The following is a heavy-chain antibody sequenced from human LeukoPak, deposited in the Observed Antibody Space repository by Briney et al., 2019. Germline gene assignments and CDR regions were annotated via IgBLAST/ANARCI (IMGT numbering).Heavy chain of an antibody. CDR3: ARDSAGNDY. J-gene: IGHJ4*02. CDR2: IKQDGSEK. V-gene: IGHV3-7*01. Sequence: GGSLRLSCEASGFTFSTYWMSWVRQAPGKGLEWVANIKQDGSEKYYVDSVKGRFTISRDNAKNSLYLQMNSLRAEDTAMYYCARDSAGNDYWGQETLVTVSS. D-gene: IGHD6-13*01. CDR1: GFTFSTYW.